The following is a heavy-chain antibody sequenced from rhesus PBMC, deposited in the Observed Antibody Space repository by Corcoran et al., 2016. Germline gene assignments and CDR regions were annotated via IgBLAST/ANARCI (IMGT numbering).Heavy chain of an antibody. CDR3: TRVQYQYYFDY. CDR2: ISESGGTI. Sequence: DVQLVESGGGLVKPGGSLRLSGVASGFTFSSYEMHWVRQAPGKGLEWVSVISESGGTIYYADSVKGRFTISRDNAKNSLFLQMNSLRAEDTAVYYCTRVQYQYYFDYWGQGVLVTVSS. V-gene: IGHV3-100*02. J-gene: IGHJ4*01. D-gene: IGHD3-3*01. CDR1: GFTFSSYE.